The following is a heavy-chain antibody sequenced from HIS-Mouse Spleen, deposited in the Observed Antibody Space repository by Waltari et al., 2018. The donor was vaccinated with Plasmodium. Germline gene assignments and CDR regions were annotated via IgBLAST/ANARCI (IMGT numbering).Heavy chain of an antibody. CDR2: ISYDGSK. V-gene: IGHV3-30*18. CDR3: AKDRRSSSWYVDY. CDR1: GFTFSSYG. D-gene: IGHD6-13*01. Sequence: QVQLVESGGGVVQPGASLRLSCPASGFTFSSYGRHWVRQAPGKGLEWVAVISYDGSKYYADSVKGRFTISRDNSKNTLYLQMNSLRAEDTAVYYCAKDRRSSSWYVDYWGQGTLVTVSS. J-gene: IGHJ4*02.